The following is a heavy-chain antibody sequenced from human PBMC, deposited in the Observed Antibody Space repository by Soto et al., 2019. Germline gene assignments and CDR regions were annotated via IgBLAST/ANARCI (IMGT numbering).Heavy chain of an antibody. Sequence: GASVKVCCKASGYTFTIYYMHWVRKAPGQGLEWMGIINSSGGSTSYAQKFQGRVTMSRDTSTRTVYMELSSLRSEDTAVYYYARDITIFGVVLYYYYGMDVWGQGTTVTVYS. V-gene: IGHV1-46*01. CDR2: INSSGGST. J-gene: IGHJ6*02. D-gene: IGHD3-3*01. CDR3: ARDITIFGVVLYYYYGMDV. CDR1: GYTFTIYY.